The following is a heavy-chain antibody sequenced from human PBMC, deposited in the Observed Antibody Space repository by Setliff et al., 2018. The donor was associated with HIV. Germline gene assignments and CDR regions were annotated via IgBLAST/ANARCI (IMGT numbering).Heavy chain of an antibody. Sequence: PSETLSLTCTVSSDSIRFYYWTWIRQPPGKGLEWIGNVYYTGSTNYNPSLKSRITISIDTSKSQFSLKLKSMTAADTAIYYCARDRASSGYYARFDHWGQGTLVTVSS. J-gene: IGHJ4*02. CDR2: VYYTGST. CDR1: SDSIRFYY. CDR3: ARDRASSGYYARFDH. D-gene: IGHD3-22*01. V-gene: IGHV4-59*12.